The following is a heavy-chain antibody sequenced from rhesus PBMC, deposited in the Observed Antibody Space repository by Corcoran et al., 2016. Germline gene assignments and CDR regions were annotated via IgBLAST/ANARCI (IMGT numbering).Heavy chain of an antibody. CDR3: ARVAAAALFDC. D-gene: IGHD6-43*01. V-gene: IGHV4-65*01. J-gene: IGHJ4*01. CDR1: GGSISSSNW. Sequence: QVQLQESGPGLVKPSETLSLTCAVSGGSISSSNWWSWIRQPPGKGLEWMGYISGSSGSTYYEPSVKSRVTISTATSKNQFSLKLSSVTAADPAVYYCARVAAAALFDCWGQGVLVTVSS. CDR2: ISGSSGST.